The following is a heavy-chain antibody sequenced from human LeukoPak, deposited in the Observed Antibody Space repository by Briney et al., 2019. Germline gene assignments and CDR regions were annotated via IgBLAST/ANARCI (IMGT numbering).Heavy chain of an antibody. V-gene: IGHV3-48*03. D-gene: IGHD3-22*01. CDR1: GFTFSSYV. Sequence: GGSLRLSCAASGFTFSSYVMNWVRQAPGKGLEWVSYISSSGSTIYYADSVKGRFTISRDNAKNSLYLQMNSLRAEDTAVYYCARDIDYEKRFDYWGQGTLVTVSS. CDR2: ISSSGSTI. CDR3: ARDIDYEKRFDY. J-gene: IGHJ4*02.